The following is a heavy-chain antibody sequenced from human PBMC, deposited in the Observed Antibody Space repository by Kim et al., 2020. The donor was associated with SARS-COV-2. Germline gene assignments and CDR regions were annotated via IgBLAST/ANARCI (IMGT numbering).Heavy chain of an antibody. CDR1: GFTFSDPY. Sequence: GGSLRLSCVASGFTFSDPYMDWVRQAPGKGLEWVGRIENKANSYIAQYAASVKGRFAISRADSKNSVYLQMNSLKGEETAESYTGRGGLRGVIDLDPRG. D-gene: IGHD3-10*01. CDR3: GRGGLRGVIDLDP. J-gene: IGHJ5*02. CDR2: IENKANSYIA. V-gene: IGHV3-72*01.